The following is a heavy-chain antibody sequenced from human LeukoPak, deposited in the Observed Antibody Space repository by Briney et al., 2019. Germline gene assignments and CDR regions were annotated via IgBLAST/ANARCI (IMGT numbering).Heavy chain of an antibody. CDR2: ISTGGGTT. J-gene: IGHJ2*01. CDR3: AKTIPYWYFDL. Sequence: GGSLRLSCAASGFTFSSNEMSWVRQGPGKGLEWVSAISTGGGTTYADSVKGRFTISRDNSKNTLYLQMNSLRAEDTAIYYCAKTIPYWYFDLWGRGTLVTVSS. V-gene: IGHV3-23*01. CDR1: GFTFSSNE. D-gene: IGHD5-24*01.